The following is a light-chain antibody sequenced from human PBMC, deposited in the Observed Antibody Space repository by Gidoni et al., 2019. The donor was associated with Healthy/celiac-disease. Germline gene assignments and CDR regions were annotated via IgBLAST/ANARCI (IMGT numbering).Light chain of an antibody. CDR3: QQYGSSPWT. CDR2: GAS. V-gene: IGKV3-20*01. J-gene: IGKJ1*01. CDR1: QSVSSSY. Sequence: GTLSCRASQSVSSSYLAWYQQKPGQAPRLLIYGASSRATGIPDRFSGSGSGTDFTRTISRLEPEDFAVYYCQQYGSSPWTFGQGTKVEIK.